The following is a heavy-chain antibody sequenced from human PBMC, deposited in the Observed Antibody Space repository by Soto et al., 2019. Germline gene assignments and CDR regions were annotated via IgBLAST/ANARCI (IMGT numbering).Heavy chain of an antibody. Sequence: PSETLSLTYTVSGGSISNYYWNWFLQPPGEGLEWIGYIYFSGFTNYNPSLKSRVAISLDMSRFQFSLKLASVTAADTAVYYCATAPTGRYWGFFDSWGRGTLVTVSS. V-gene: IGHV4-59*01. J-gene: IGHJ4*02. CDR1: GGSISNYY. CDR3: ATAPTGRYWGFFDS. CDR2: IYFSGFT. D-gene: IGHD2-8*02.